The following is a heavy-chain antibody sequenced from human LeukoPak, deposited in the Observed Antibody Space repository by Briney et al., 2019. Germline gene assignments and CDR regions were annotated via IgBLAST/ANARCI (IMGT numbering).Heavy chain of an antibody. V-gene: IGHV3-23*01. CDR3: AKDAATYYDYVWGSYRKAGIFDY. Sequence: PGGSLRLSCAASGFTFSSYAMSWVRQAPGKGLEWVSAISGSGGSTYYADSVKGRFTISRDNSKNTLYLQMNSLRAEDTAVYYCAKDAATYYDYVWGSYRKAGIFDYWGQGTLVTVSS. CDR2: ISGSGGST. CDR1: GFTFSSYA. D-gene: IGHD3-16*02. J-gene: IGHJ4*02.